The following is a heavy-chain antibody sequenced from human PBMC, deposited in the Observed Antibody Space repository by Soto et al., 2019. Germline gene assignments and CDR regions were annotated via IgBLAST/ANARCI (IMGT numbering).Heavy chain of an antibody. CDR1: GYSFTGYY. CDR3: VREWGTLGLSPGELFPPQNYLFYGMDV. J-gene: IGHJ6*02. Sequence: ASVKVSCKASGYSFTGYYIHWLGQAPGQGPEWMGWINPNTGDTKYAQQFQGWVTMTRDTSISTAYMELSRLKSDHTAVFYCVREWGTLGLSPGELFPPQNYLFYGMDVWG. V-gene: IGHV1-2*04. CDR2: INPNTGDT. D-gene: IGHD3-10*01.